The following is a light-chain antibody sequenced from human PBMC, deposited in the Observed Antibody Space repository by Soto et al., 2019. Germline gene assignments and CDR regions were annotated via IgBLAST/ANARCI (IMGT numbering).Light chain of an antibody. V-gene: IGKV1-39*01. J-gene: IGKJ1*01. CDR2: AAS. Sequence: DIQMTQSPSSLSASVGDRVTMTCRASQSISSYLNWYQQKPGKAPKLVIYAASSLQSGVPSRVSGSGSGTDFNLTISSLQPEDFATYYCQQSYSTPRTFGQGTKVEVK. CDR3: QQSYSTPRT. CDR1: QSISSY.